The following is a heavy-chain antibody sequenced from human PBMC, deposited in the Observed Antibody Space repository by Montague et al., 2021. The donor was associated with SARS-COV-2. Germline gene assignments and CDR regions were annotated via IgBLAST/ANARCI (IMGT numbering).Heavy chain of an antibody. D-gene: IGHD1-26*01. V-gene: IGHV4-59*08. CDR2: VYYTGST. CDR1: GGSISTYY. Sequence: SETLSLTCTVSGGSISTYYWSWIRQSPGKGLEWIAYVYYTGSTNYDPSLKSRATISVDTSKNQFSLKLKSVTAADTAVYHCARHDGSFASGSYPPFRYFDFWGQGTLVTVSS. CDR3: ARHDGSFASGSYPPFRYFDF. J-gene: IGHJ4*02.